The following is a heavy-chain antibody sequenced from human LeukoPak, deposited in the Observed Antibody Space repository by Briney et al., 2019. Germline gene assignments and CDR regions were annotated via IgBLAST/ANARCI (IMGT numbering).Heavy chain of an antibody. Sequence: ASVKVSCKASGDTFSNYDVTWVRQAPGRGLEWMGRIIPVFDTAKYAQNFQGRVTMTTDESSSTAYMELYSLRSEDTAVYYCALSAEKQLVYFDFWGQGTLVTVSS. CDR1: GDTFSNYD. CDR2: IIPVFDTA. CDR3: ALSAEKQLVYFDF. V-gene: IGHV1-69*05. D-gene: IGHD6-13*01. J-gene: IGHJ4*02.